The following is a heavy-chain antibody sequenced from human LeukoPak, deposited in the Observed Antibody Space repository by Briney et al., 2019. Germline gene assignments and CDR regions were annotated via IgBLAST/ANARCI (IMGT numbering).Heavy chain of an antibody. CDR3: ARSRRAGYNVFYFDS. Sequence: SVKVSCKPSGGTFSSYGVSWVRQAPGQGLEWMGGIIPIFRATNYAQRFRGRVTITTDESTNTVYMELSSLRSEDTAVYFCARSRRAGYNVFYFDSWGQGTLVTVSS. V-gene: IGHV1-69*05. J-gene: IGHJ4*02. CDR1: GGTFSSYG. CDR2: IIPIFRAT. D-gene: IGHD5-24*01.